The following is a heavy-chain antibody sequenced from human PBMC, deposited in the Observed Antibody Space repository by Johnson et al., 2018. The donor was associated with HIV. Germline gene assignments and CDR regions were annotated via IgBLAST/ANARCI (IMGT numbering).Heavy chain of an antibody. V-gene: IGHV3-11*04. D-gene: IGHD6-13*01. J-gene: IGHJ3*02. Sequence: QMQLVESGGGLVQPGGSLRLSCAASGFTFSDYYMSWIRQAPGKGLEWVSYISSSGSTIYYADSVKGRFTISRDNAKNSLYLQMNSLRAEDTAVYYCASITTIAAAGRGAFDIWGQGTMVTVSS. CDR2: ISSSGSTI. CDR3: ASITTIAAAGRGAFDI. CDR1: GFTFSDYY.